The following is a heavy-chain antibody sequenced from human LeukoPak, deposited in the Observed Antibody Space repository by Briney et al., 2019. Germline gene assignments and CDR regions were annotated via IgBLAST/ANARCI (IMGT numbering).Heavy chain of an antibody. CDR1: GYTFTDYY. D-gene: IGHD2-2*01. CDR3: ARDRHIVVVPAARGLWGENYYYYYMDV. CDR2: INPNSGGT. J-gene: IGHJ6*03. Sequence: ASVTLSFKASGYTFTDYYMHWVRQPPGQGLEWMGWINPNSGGTNYSHKLQGRVTMTTDTSTSTAYMELRSLRSDDTAVYYCARDRHIVVVPAARGLWGENYYYYYMDVWGKGTTVTVSS. V-gene: IGHV1-2*02.